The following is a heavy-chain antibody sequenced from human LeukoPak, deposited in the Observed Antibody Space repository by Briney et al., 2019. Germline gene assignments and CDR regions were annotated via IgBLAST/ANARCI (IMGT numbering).Heavy chain of an antibody. D-gene: IGHD2-2*01. CDR3: ARIAYCSSTSCLYYYYYYMDV. CDR2: ISSSGSTI. V-gene: IGHV3-11*04. CDR1: GFTFSDYY. Sequence: PGGSLRLSCAASGFTFSDYYMSWIRQAPGKGLEWVSYISSSGSTIYYADSVKGRFTISRDNAKNSLYLQMNSLRAEDTAVYYCARIAYCSSTSCLYYYYYYMDVWGKGTTVTVSS. J-gene: IGHJ6*03.